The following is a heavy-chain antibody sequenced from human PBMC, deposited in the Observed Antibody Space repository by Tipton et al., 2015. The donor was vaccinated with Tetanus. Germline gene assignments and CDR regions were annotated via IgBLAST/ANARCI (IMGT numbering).Heavy chain of an antibody. CDR1: GGSMSGSGHY. V-gene: IGHV4-39*01. CDR3: GRHPQHPGMDV. J-gene: IGHJ6*02. CDR2: ISYSGRT. Sequence: TLSLTCIVSGGSMSGSGHYGAWVRQSPGKGLEWIGSISYSGRTYYSPSLKSRVAISVDTSKNQFSLKLSSLTAADTAIYYCGRHPQHPGMDVWAQGTTVTVSS.